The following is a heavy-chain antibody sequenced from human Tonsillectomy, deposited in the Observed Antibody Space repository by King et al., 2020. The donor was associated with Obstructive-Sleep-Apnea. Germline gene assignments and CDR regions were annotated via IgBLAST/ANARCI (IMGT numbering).Heavy chain of an antibody. D-gene: IGHD1-26*01. CDR2: ISYDGSNK. CDR3: ARGRLVGAIDY. CDR1: GFTFSHYA. Sequence: VQLVESGGGVVQPGRSLRLSCAASGFTFSHYAVHWVRQAPGKGLDWVAVISYDGSNKYYADSGKGRFTISRDISKSTLFLQMNSLRAEDTAVYYCARGRLVGAIDYWGQGTLVTVSS. J-gene: IGHJ4*02. V-gene: IGHV3-30-3*01.